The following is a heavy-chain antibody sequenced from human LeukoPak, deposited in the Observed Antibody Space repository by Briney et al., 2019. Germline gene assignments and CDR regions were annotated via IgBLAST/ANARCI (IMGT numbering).Heavy chain of an antibody. Sequence: ASVKVSCKASGYTFTGYYMHWVRQAPGQGLEWMGWINPNSGGTNYAQKFQGRVTMTRDTSISTAYMELSRLRSDDTAVYYCARDGSSWLKAYYYYYYMDVGGKGTTVTVSS. V-gene: IGHV1-2*02. D-gene: IGHD6-13*01. CDR2: INPNSGGT. CDR3: ARDGSSWLKAYYYYYYMDV. J-gene: IGHJ6*03. CDR1: GYTFTGYY.